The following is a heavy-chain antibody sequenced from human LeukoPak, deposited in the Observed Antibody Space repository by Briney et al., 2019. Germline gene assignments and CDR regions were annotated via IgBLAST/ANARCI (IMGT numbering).Heavy chain of an antibody. CDR2: ISWNCGSI. CDR3: AKGIAVAASGGFDY. J-gene: IGHJ4*02. CDR1: GFTFDDYA. D-gene: IGHD6-19*01. Sequence: GGSLRLSCAASGFTFDDYAMHWVRQAPGKGLEWVSGISWNCGSIGYADSVKGRFTISRDNAKNSLYLQMNSLRAEDMALYYCAKGIAVAASGGFDYWGQGTLVTASS. V-gene: IGHV3-9*03.